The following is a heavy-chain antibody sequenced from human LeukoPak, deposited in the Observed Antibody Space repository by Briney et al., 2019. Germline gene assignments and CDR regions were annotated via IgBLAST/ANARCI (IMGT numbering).Heavy chain of an antibody. J-gene: IGHJ3*02. CDR3: AREWDAFDI. CDR2: MNPNSGNT. D-gene: IGHD2-8*01. Sequence: ASVKVSCKASGYTFTSYDINWVRQATGQGLEWMGWMNPNSGNTGYAQKFQGRVTMTRNTSISTAYMELSSLRAEDTALYYWAREWDAFDIWGQGTMVTVSS. CDR1: GYTFTSYD. V-gene: IGHV1-8*01.